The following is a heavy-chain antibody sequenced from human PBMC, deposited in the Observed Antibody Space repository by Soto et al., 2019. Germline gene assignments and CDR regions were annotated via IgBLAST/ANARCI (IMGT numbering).Heavy chain of an antibody. CDR1: GFTVSSNY. CDR3: ARISNLYYMDV. V-gene: IGHV3-66*01. Sequence: GGSLRLSCAASGFTVSSNYMSWVRQAPGKGLEWVSVIYSGGSTYYADSVKGRFTISRDNSKNTLYLQMNSLRAEDTAVYYCARISNLYYMDVWGKGTTVTVSS. D-gene: IGHD4-4*01. CDR2: IYSGGST. J-gene: IGHJ6*03.